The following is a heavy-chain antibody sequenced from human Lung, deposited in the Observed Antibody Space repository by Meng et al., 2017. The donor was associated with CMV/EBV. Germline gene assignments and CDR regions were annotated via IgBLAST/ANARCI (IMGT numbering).Heavy chain of an antibody. CDR1: GGSFSGYY. Sequence: SXTLSLXCAVYGGSFSGYYWSWIRQPPGKGLEWIGEINHSGSTNYNPSLKSRVTISVDTSKNQFSLKLSSVTAADTAVYYCARLGYCSSTSCYPGNYYYGMDVWXQGTRVTV. CDR2: INHSGST. D-gene: IGHD2-2*01. J-gene: IGHJ6*02. V-gene: IGHV4-34*01. CDR3: ARLGYCSSTSCYPGNYYYGMDV.